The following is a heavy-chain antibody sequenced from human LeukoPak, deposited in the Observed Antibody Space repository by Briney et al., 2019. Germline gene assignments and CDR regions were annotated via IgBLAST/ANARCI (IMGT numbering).Heavy chain of an antibody. CDR3: ARDRSAASYYYYYYYMDV. V-gene: IGHV4-34*01. CDR1: GGSFSGYY. CDR2: INHSGST. D-gene: IGHD2-2*01. J-gene: IGHJ6*03. Sequence: KTSETLSLTCAVYGGSFSGYYWSWIRQPPGKGLEWIGEINHSGSTNYNPSLKSRVTISVDTSKNQFSLKLSSVTAADTAVYYCARDRSAASYYYYYYYMDVWGKGTTVTVSS.